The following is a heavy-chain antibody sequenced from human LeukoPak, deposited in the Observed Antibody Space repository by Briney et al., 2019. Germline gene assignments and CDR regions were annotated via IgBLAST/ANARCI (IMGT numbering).Heavy chain of an antibody. D-gene: IGHD3-22*01. Sequence: PGGSLRLSCAASGFTFSSYSMNWVRQAPGKGLEWVSSISSSSSYIYYADSVKGRFTISRDNAKNSLYLRMNSLRAEDTAVYYCVGGGPGITMIVVVTDAFDIWGQGTMVTVSS. CDR2: ISSSSSYI. CDR3: VGGGPGITMIVVVTDAFDI. V-gene: IGHV3-21*01. J-gene: IGHJ3*02. CDR1: GFTFSSYS.